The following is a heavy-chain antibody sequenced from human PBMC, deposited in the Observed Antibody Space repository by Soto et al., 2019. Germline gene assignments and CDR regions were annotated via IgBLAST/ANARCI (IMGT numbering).Heavy chain of an antibody. CDR1: GGSISSGDYY. Sequence: QVQLQESGPGLVKPSQTLSLTCTVSGGSISSGDYYWSWIRQPPGKGLEWIGYIYYSGSTYYNPSLKSRVTISVDTSKNHFSLKLSSVTAADTAVYYCARYYYDSSGWTDYYFDYWGQGTLVTVSS. V-gene: IGHV4-30-4*01. J-gene: IGHJ4*02. CDR3: ARYYYDSSGWTDYYFDY. CDR2: IYYSGST. D-gene: IGHD3-22*01.